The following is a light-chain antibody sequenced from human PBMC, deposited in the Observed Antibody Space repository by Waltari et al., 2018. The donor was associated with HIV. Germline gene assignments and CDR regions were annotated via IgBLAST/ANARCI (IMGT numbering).Light chain of an antibody. Sequence: QSALTQPRSVSGSPGQSVTISCTGTTVGNYVFVSWYQQYPGKAPKVLIYDVNTRASGVHDRFAGSKSYNTASLTISGLQPEDEADYFCCSYAGRFTYVFGTGTKVTVL. J-gene: IGLJ1*01. CDR3: CSYAGRFTYV. V-gene: IGLV2-11*01. CDR1: TVGNYVF. CDR2: DVN.